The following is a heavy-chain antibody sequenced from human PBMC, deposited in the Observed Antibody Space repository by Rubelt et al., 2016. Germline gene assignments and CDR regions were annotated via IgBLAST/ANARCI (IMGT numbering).Heavy chain of an antibody. CDR2: ISSSGSTI. CDR3: ARDSRQLASYYYYGMDV. J-gene: IGHJ6*02. CDR1: GFTFSDYY. Sequence: SGGGLVKPGGSLRLSCAASGFTFSDYYMSWIRQAPGKGLEWVSYISSSGSTIYYADSVKGRFTISRDNAKNSLYLQMNSLRAEDTAVYYCARDSRQLASYYYYGMDVWGQGTTVTVSS. V-gene: IGHV3-11*04. D-gene: IGHD6-13*01.